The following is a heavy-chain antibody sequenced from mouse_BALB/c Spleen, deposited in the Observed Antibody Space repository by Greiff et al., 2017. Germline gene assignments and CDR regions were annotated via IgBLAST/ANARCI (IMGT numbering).Heavy chain of an antibody. CDR1: GFTFSDYY. Sequence: EVQLVESGGGLVKPGGSLKLSCAASGFTFSDYYMYWVRQTPEKRLEWVATISDGGSYTYYPDSVKGRFTISRDNAKNNLYLQMSSLKSEDTAMYYCARDEAMDYRGQGTSVTVSS. CDR2: ISDGGSYT. CDR3: ARDEAMDY. J-gene: IGHJ4*01. V-gene: IGHV5-4*02.